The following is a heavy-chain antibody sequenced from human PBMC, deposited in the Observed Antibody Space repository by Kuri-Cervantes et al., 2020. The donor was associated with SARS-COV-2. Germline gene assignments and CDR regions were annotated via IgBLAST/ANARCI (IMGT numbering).Heavy chain of an antibody. Sequence: ASVKVSCKASGYTFTSYYMHSVRQAPGQGLEWMGIIKPSGGSTSYAQKFQGRVTMTRDTSTSTVYMELSSLRSEDTAVYYCARDFSGGQLLSGWSRQTYYYYYYMDVWGKGTTVTVSS. CDR2: IKPSGGST. CDR1: GYTFTSYY. V-gene: IGHV1-46*01. D-gene: IGHD2-2*01. J-gene: IGHJ6*03. CDR3: ARDFSGGQLLSGWSRQTYYYYYYMDV.